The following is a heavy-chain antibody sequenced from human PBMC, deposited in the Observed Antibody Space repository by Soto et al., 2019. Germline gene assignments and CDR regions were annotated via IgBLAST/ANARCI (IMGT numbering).Heavy chain of an antibody. V-gene: IGHV3-53*04. CDR1: GFTVSSNY. CDR2: IYSGGST. J-gene: IGHJ4*02. Sequence: GGSLRLSCAASGFTVSSNYMSWVRQAPGKGLEWVSVIYSGGSTYYANSVKCRFTISRHNSKNTLYLQMNSLRAEDTAVYSCARDRGTGYFDYWGQGTLVTVSS. D-gene: IGHD1-26*01. CDR3: ARDRGTGYFDY.